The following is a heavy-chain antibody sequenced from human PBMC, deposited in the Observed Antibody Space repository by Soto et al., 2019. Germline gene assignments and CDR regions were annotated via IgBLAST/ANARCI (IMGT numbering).Heavy chain of an antibody. V-gene: IGHV3-49*04. CDR3: TSEVPAARYYYYYGMDV. Sequence: SLRLSCTASGFTFGDYAVSWVRQAPGKGLEWVGFIRSKAYGGTTEYAASVKGRFTISRDDSKSIAYLQMNSLKTEDTAVYYCTSEVPAARYYYYYGMDVWGQGTTVTV. J-gene: IGHJ6*02. D-gene: IGHD2-2*01. CDR2: IRSKAYGGTT. CDR1: GFTFGDYA.